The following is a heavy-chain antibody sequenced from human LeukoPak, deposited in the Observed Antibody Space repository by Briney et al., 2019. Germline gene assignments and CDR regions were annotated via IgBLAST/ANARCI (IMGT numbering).Heavy chain of an antibody. Sequence: GGSLRLSCAASGFTFSSYNMNWVRQAPGKGLEWVANIKQDGSKKSYVDSVKGRFTISRDNAKNSLYLQMNSLRAEDTAIYYCTRVGYIDEGIDYWGQGTLVTVSS. D-gene: IGHD5-24*01. CDR3: TRVGYIDEGIDY. CDR2: IKQDGSKK. V-gene: IGHV3-7*04. CDR1: GFTFSSYN. J-gene: IGHJ4*02.